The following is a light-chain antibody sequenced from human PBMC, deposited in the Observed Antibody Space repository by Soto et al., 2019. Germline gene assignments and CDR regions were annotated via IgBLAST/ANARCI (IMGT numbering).Light chain of an antibody. CDR3: QHYHNWPPWT. CDR1: QSVSSN. J-gene: IGKJ1*01. V-gene: IGKV3-15*01. CDR2: GAS. Sequence: EIVMPQSPATLSVSPGERATLSCRASQSVSSNLAWYQQKPGQAPRLLIYGASTRATGIPARFSGSGSGTEFTLTISSLQSEDFAVYYCQHYHNWPPWTFGQGTKVELK.